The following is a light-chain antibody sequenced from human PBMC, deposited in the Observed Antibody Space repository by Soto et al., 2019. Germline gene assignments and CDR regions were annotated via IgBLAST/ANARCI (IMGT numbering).Light chain of an antibody. V-gene: IGKV3-20*01. J-gene: IGKJ1*01. Sequence: EIVLTQSPGTLSLSPGERATLSCRASQSVSSNYLAWYQQKPGQAPRLLIYGASSSAAGIPTRFSGRGSGTDSTLSTSSLVPEDFAVYYCQPYDTSPRTFGQGTKVEI. CDR3: QPYDTSPRT. CDR2: GAS. CDR1: QSVSSNY.